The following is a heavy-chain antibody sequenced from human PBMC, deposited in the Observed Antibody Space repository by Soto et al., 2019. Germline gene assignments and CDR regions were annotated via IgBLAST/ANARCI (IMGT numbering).Heavy chain of an antibody. Sequence: TSETLSLTCSVSGGSINSGGYFWSWTRQHPGKGLEWIGHIYNSGSTDYNPSLKSRVIISRDTSKNQFSLKVSSVTAADAAVYYCARLLGPYGSGSFPYYYYGMDVWGKGTTVTVPQ. CDR2: IYNSGST. D-gene: IGHD3-10*01. CDR3: ARLLGPYGSGSFPYYYYGMDV. J-gene: IGHJ6*04. V-gene: IGHV4-31*03. CDR1: GGSINSGGYF.